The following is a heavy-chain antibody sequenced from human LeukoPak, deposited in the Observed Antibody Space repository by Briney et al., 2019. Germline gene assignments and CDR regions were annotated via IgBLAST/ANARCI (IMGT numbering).Heavy chain of an antibody. J-gene: IGHJ4*02. Sequence: PSETLSLTCTVSGGSISSSSYYWGWIRQRPGKGLEWIGSIYYSGSSYYNPSLKSRVTISVDTSKNQFSLKLSSVTAADTAVYYCARPSTYSSFYFDYWGQGTLVTVSS. D-gene: IGHD6-6*01. CDR2: IYYSGSS. CDR3: ARPSTYSSFYFDY. CDR1: GGSISSSSYY. V-gene: IGHV4-39*07.